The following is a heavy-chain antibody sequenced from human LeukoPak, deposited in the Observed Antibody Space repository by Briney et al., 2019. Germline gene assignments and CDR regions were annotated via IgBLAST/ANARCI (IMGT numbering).Heavy chain of an antibody. CDR2: IYYSGST. D-gene: IGHD4-17*01. J-gene: IGHJ4*02. CDR1: GGTISSGDNY. V-gene: IGHV4-30-4*02. Sequence: SDTLSLTCTVSGGTISSGDNYWRWLPHRPGPGLEWIRYIYYSGSTYYNPSLKRRITISVYTSKNHFSLKRSPVTAAAPAFYSRASRNDYGDYGGFDYWGQGTLVTVSS. CDR3: ASRNDYGDYGGFDY.